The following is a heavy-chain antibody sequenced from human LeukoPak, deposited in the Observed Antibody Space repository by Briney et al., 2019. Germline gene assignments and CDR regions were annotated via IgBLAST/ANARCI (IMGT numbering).Heavy chain of an antibody. J-gene: IGHJ4*02. CDR2: IYGGGDT. CDR1: GFTVSNDD. V-gene: IGHV3-53*01. Sequence: GGSLRLSCAVSGFTVSNDDMSWVRQAPGKGLEWVSVIYGGGDTYYADSVRGRFTISRDNFENTLFLQMDSLRAEDTAVYYCTRLLPSSHHFFDSWGQGTLVTVSS. CDR3: TRLLPSSHHFFDS. D-gene: IGHD6-6*01.